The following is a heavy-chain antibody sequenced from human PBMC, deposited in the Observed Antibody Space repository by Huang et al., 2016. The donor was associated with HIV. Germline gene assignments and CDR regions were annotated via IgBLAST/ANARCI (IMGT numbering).Heavy chain of an antibody. D-gene: IGHD3-22*01. J-gene: IGHJ4*02. CDR1: RYKLADMA. CDR3: AGDWAHYDSSASYRPFDY. CDR2: VDTEEAET. Sequence: VQLIQSGAEVKRPGDSVRVTCKLSRYKLADMAIHWVRQAPGKGLEWMGGVDTEEAETINKQKCQVRVTMTEGTSSNTAYMELRGLTSDDSAVYYCAGDWAHYDSSASYRPFDYWGQGTLVTVSS. V-gene: IGHV1-24*01.